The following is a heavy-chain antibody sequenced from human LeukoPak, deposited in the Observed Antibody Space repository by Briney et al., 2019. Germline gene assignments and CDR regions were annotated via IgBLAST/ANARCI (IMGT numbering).Heavy chain of an antibody. CDR2: ITPILGIA. D-gene: IGHD2-2*01. CDR3: ATGYCSSTSCYDYYSYGMDV. V-gene: IGHV1-69*02. Sequence: SEKVSCKASGGTFSSYSISWVRQAPGQGLEWMGRITPILGIANYAQKFQGRVTITADKSTSTAYMELSSLRSEDTAVYYCATGYCSSTSCYDYYSYGMDVWGQGTTVTVSS. J-gene: IGHJ6*02. CDR1: GGTFSSYS.